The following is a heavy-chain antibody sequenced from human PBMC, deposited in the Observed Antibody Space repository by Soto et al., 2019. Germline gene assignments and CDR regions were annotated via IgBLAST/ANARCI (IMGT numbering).Heavy chain of an antibody. CDR2: IDWDDDK. V-gene: IGHV2-70*11. D-gene: IGHD6-19*01. CDR1: GFSLSTSGMC. J-gene: IGHJ6*02. Sequence: SGPTLVNPTQTLTLTCTFSGFSLSTSGMCVNWIRQPPGKALEWLARIDWDDDKYYSTSLKTRLTISKDTSKNQVFLTMTNIDPVDTATYYCARTSHYSGAGGDYFNGMDVWGQGTTVTVSS. CDR3: ARTSHYSGAGGDYFNGMDV.